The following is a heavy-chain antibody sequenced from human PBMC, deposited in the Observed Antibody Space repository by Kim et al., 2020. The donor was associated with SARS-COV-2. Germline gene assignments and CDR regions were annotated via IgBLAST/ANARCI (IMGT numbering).Heavy chain of an antibody. D-gene: IGHD1-1*01. Sequence: GGSLRLSCAASGFTFSSYGMHWVRQAPGKGLEWVAVISYDGSNKYYADSVKGRFTISRENSKNTLYLQMNSLRAEDTAVYYCAKDTSDGYNSNWFDPWGQGTLVTVSS. J-gene: IGHJ5*02. V-gene: IGHV3-30*18. CDR3: AKDTSDGYNSNWFDP. CDR2: ISYDGSNK. CDR1: GFTFSSYG.